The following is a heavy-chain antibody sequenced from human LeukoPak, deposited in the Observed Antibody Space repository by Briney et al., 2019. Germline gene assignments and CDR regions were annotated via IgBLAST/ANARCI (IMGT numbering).Heavy chain of an antibody. CDR1: GFSSRTHW. V-gene: IGHV3-7*03. CDR2: IRPDGGER. Sequence: GESLRLSCTASGFSSRTHWMSWVRQAPGKGLEWVANIRPDGGERYYGDSLKGRFTISRDNDKNSLYLQMNFLRADDTAIYYSTRQGDWNFEFWGQGTLVTVSS. D-gene: IGHD3/OR15-3a*01. J-gene: IGHJ4*02. CDR3: TRQGDWNFEF.